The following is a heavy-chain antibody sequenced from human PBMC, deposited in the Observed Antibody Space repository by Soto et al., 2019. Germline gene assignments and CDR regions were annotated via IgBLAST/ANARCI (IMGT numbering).Heavy chain of an antibody. CDR2: IKSKTDGGTT. CDR3: TTINDSMYYYYYGMDV. CDR1: GFTFSNAW. D-gene: IGHD2-21*02. V-gene: IGHV3-15*07. J-gene: IGHJ6*02. Sequence: GGSLRLSCAASGFTFSNAWMNWVRQAPGKGLEWVGRIKSKTDGGTTDYAAPVKGRFTISRDDSKNTLYLQMNSLKTEDPAVYYCTTINDSMYYYYYGMDVWGQGTTVTVSS.